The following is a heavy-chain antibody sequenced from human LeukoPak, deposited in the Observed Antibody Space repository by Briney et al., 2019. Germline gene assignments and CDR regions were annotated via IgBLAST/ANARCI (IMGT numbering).Heavy chain of an antibody. CDR3: AREPPNGLAAADGYYFDY. D-gene: IGHD6-13*01. CDR2: IYYSGST. J-gene: IGHJ4*02. CDR1: GGSISSYY. Sequence: PPETLSLTCTVSGGSISSYYWSYWSWIRQSPGKGLEWIGSIYYSGSTYYNPSLKSRVTISVDTSKNQFSLKLSSVTAADTAVYYCAREPPNGLAAADGYYFDYWGQGTLVTVSS. V-gene: IGHV4-39*07.